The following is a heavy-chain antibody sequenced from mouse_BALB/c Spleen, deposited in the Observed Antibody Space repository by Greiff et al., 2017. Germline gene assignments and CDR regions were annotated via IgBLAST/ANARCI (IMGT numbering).Heavy chain of an antibody. CDR2: ISSGSSTI. CDR3: ARSRDNYVMDY. Sequence: EVKLVESGGGLVQPGGSRKLSCAASGFTFSSFGMHWVRQAPEKGLEWVAYISSGSSTIYYADTVKGRFTISRDNPKNTLFLQMTSLRSEDTAMYYYARSRDNYVMDYWGQGTSVTVSS. V-gene: IGHV5-17*02. D-gene: IGHD1-3*01. CDR1: GFTFSSFG. J-gene: IGHJ4*01.